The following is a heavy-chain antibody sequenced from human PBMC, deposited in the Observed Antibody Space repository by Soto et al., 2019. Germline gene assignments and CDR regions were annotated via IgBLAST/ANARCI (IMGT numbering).Heavy chain of an antibody. Sequence: SETLSLTCAVFGGSFSDYYWSWIRQPPGKGLEWIGEINVSGSTNYNPSLKSRVNISVDTSKNQFSLHLSSVTAADMAEYYCARRGGYSLGVPTVDYYYGLDVWGQGTTVTVSS. CDR1: GGSFSDYY. J-gene: IGHJ6*02. D-gene: IGHD3-3*01. CDR3: ARRGGYSLGVPTVDYYYGLDV. V-gene: IGHV4-34*01. CDR2: INVSGST.